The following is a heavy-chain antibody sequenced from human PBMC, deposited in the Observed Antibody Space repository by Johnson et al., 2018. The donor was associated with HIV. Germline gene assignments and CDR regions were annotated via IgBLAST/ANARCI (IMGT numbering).Heavy chain of an antibody. D-gene: IGHD3-22*01. CDR2: ISGSGGST. Sequence: MLLVESGGGLVQPGGSLRLSCAASGFTFSSYAMSWVRQAPGKGLEWVSAISGSGGSTYYADSVKGRFTISRDNSKNTLYLQMNSLRAEDTAVYFCARDRRYYDSSGYYHDAFDIWGQGTMVTVSS. CDR3: ARDRRYYDSSGYYHDAFDI. J-gene: IGHJ3*02. CDR1: GFTFSSYA. V-gene: IGHV3-23*04.